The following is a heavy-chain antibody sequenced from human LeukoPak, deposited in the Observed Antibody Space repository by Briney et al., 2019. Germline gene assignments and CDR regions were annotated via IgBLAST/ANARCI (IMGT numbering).Heavy chain of an antibody. CDR2: INHSGST. V-gene: IGHV4-34*01. Sequence: SETLSLTCAVYGGSFSGYYWSWIRQPPGKGLEWIGEINHSGSTNYNPSLKSRVTISVDTSKNQFSLKLSSVTAADTAVYYCAREVTASCSSTSCYLNWFDPCGQGTLVTVSS. J-gene: IGHJ5*02. CDR1: GGSFSGYY. CDR3: AREVTASCSSTSCYLNWFDP. D-gene: IGHD2-2*01.